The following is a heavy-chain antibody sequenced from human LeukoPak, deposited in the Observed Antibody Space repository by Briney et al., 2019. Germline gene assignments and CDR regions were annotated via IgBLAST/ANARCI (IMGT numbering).Heavy chain of an antibody. CDR1: AYTFTGYY. V-gene: IGHV1-2*02. CDR3: ARDAAGGVPAASNYYYYYMDV. Sequence: GASVKVSCKASAYTFTGYYMHWVRQAPGQGLEWMGWINPNSGGTNYAQKFQGRVTMTRDTSINTAYMELSRLRSDDTAVYYCARDAAGGVPAASNYYYYYMDVWGKGTTVTVSS. CDR2: INPNSGGT. J-gene: IGHJ6*03. D-gene: IGHD2-2*01.